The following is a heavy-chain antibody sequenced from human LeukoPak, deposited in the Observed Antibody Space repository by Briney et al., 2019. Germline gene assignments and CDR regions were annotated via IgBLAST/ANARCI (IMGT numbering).Heavy chain of an antibody. CDR1: GFTFSSFG. CDR3: AKRCGDCSGWYSVDY. J-gene: IGHJ4*02. D-gene: IGHD6-19*01. V-gene: IGHV3-30*18. Sequence: PGRSLRLSCAASGFTFSSFGIHWVRQAPGKGLEWVAVISYDGNIKYYADSVKGRLTISRDDSKNTLYLQMNSLRAEDTAVYYCAKRCGDCSGWYSVDYWGQGTLVTVSS. CDR2: ISYDGNIK.